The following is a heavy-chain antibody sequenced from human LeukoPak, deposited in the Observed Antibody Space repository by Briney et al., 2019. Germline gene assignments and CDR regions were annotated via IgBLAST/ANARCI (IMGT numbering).Heavy chain of an antibody. CDR2: INTNTGNP. CDR3: ASDVDTAMVTF. D-gene: IGHD5-18*01. Sequence: ASVRVSCKASGYTFTSYAMNWVRQAPGQRLEWMGWINTNTGNPTYAQGFTGRFVFSLDTSVSTAYLQISSLKAEDTAVYYCASDVDTAMVTFWGQGTLVTVSS. J-gene: IGHJ4*02. V-gene: IGHV7-4-1*02. CDR1: GYTFTSYA.